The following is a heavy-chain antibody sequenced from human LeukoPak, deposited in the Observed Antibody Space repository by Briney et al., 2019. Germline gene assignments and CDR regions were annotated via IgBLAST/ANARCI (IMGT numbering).Heavy chain of an antibody. CDR1: GFTFSNYA. D-gene: IGHD3-22*01. Sequence: GGSLRLSCVASGFTFSNYAMTWVRQAPGKGLEWVSGIGGSGFTTYYADSVKGRFTISRDNSKNTLYLQMNSLRAEDTALYYCARLFLDYYDSSGYFDYWGQGTLVTVSS. J-gene: IGHJ4*02. CDR2: IGGSGFTT. V-gene: IGHV3-23*01. CDR3: ARLFLDYYDSSGYFDY.